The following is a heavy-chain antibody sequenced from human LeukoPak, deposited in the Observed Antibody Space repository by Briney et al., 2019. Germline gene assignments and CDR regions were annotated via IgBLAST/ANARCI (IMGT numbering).Heavy chain of an antibody. CDR1: GFPVSSNY. J-gene: IGHJ4*02. V-gene: IGHV3-66*02. CDR3: ARSRLLGILDY. D-gene: IGHD7-27*01. CDR2: IYSGGST. Sequence: GGSLRLSCAASGFPVSSNYMSWVRQAPGKGLAWVSVIYSGGSTYYADSVKGRFTISRDNYKNTLYLQMNSLRAEDTAVYYCARSRLLGILDYWGQGTLVTVSS.